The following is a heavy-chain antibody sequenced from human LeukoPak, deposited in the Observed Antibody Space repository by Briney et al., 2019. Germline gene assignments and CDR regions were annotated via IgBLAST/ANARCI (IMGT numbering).Heavy chain of an antibody. CDR3: ARGGNDYGDYSWWFDP. Sequence: SETLSLTCTVSGGSISSGGYYWSWIRQHPGKGLEWIGYIYYSGSTYYNPSLKSRVTISVDTSKNQFSLKLSSVTAADTAVYYCARGGNDYGDYSWWFDPWGQGTLVTVSS. V-gene: IGHV4-31*03. CDR1: GGSISSGGYY. D-gene: IGHD4-17*01. CDR2: IYYSGST. J-gene: IGHJ5*02.